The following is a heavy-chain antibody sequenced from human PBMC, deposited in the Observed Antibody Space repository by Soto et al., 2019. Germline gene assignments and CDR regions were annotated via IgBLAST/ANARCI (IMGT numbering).Heavy chain of an antibody. D-gene: IGHD2-2*01. J-gene: IGHJ5*02. V-gene: IGHV3-49*03. Sequence: GGSLRLSCTASGFTFGDYAMSWFRQAPGKGLEWVGFIRSKAYGGTTEYAASVKGRFTISRDDSKSIAHLQMNSLKTEDTAVYYCTRAPDPYCSSTSCYPGTNWFDPWGQGTLVTISS. CDR2: IRSKAYGGTT. CDR1: GFTFGDYA. CDR3: TRAPDPYCSSTSCYPGTNWFDP.